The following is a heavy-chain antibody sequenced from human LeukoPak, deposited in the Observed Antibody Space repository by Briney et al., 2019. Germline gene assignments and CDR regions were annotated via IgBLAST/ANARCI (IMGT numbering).Heavy chain of an antibody. J-gene: IGHJ4*02. CDR1: GFSLSTSGVA. CDR3: VKPTRSGYYTAFFN. CDR2: IYYDDDK. Sequence: GSGPTLVKPTQTLTLTCTFSGFSLSTSGVAVGWVRQSPRKALEWLAIIYYDDDKNYSPSLKRRLTITKDTSKNQVVLTMTNVDPVDTGTYFCVKPTRSGYYTAFFNWGQGTLVTVS. D-gene: IGHD3-3*01. V-gene: IGHV2-5*04.